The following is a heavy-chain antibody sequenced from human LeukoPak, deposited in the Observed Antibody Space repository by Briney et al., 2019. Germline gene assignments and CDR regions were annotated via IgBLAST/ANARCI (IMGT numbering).Heavy chain of an antibody. J-gene: IGHJ4*02. CDR1: GFTFSSYS. Sequence: GGSLRRSCAASGFTFSSYSMNWVRQAPGKGLEWVSSISSSSSYIYYADSVKGRFTISRDNAKNSLYLQMNSLRAEDTAVYYCARDPVSGWRGVARDYWGQGTLVTVSS. CDR2: ISSSSSYI. V-gene: IGHV3-21*01. D-gene: IGHD6-19*01. CDR3: ARDPVSGWRGVARDY.